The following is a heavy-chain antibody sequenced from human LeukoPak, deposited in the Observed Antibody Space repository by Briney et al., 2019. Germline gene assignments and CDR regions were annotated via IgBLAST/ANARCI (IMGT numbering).Heavy chain of an antibody. V-gene: IGHV3-30*03. J-gene: IGHJ6*03. CDR2: ISYNGREE. Sequence: QAGGSLRLSCTVSGITFSIYDMHWVRQAPGKGLEWVAVISYNGREEYYIDSVKGRFTISRDNSKNTLYLQMNSLRAEDTAVYYCASPDLSLDYYYYMDVWGKGTTVTVSS. CDR1: GITFSIYD. CDR3: ASPDLSLDYYYYMDV. D-gene: IGHD1-14*01.